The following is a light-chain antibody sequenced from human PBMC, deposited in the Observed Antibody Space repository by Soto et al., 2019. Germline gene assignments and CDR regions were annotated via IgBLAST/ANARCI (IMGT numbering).Light chain of an antibody. CDR2: DVS. Sequence: QSVLTQPRSVSGSPGQSVTISCTGTSSDVGGYNYVSWYQQHPGKAPKLMIYDVSKRPSGVPDRFSGSKSGNTASLTISGLQAEDEYDYYCCSYAGSYTYVFGTGTKVXVL. CDR1: SSDVGGYNY. CDR3: CSYAGSYTYV. V-gene: IGLV2-11*01. J-gene: IGLJ1*01.